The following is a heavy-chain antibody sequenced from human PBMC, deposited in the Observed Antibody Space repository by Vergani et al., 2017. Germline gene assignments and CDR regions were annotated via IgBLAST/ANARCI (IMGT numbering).Heavy chain of an antibody. D-gene: IGHD5-24*01. J-gene: IGHJ4*02. CDR2: IVVGSGNT. V-gene: IGHV1-58*01. CDR3: AKSLGFYRRDGYNSGGPDY. Sequence: QLVQSGAEVKKPGASVKVSCKASGYTFTSSAVQWVRQARGQRLEWIGWIVVGSGNTNYAQKFQERVTITRDMSTSTAYMELSSLRSEDTAVYYCAKSLGFYRRDGYNSGGPDYWGQGTLVTVSS. CDR1: GYTFTSSA.